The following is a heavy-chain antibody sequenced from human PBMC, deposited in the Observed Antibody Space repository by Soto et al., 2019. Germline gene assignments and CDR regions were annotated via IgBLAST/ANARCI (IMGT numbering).Heavy chain of an antibody. J-gene: IGHJ5*02. V-gene: IGHV4-30-4*02. Sequence: SDTLSLTCTVSGRSISSGDYYWIWIRQPPGKGLERIGYIYNSGSTYYNPSLKSRDTISVDTSKNQFSKKLSSVTAADTAVYYCARATIVLVPAAMVSHWFDPWGQGTLVTVS. D-gene: IGHD2-2*01. CDR1: GRSISSGDYY. CDR2: IYNSGST. CDR3: ARATIVLVPAAMVSHWFDP.